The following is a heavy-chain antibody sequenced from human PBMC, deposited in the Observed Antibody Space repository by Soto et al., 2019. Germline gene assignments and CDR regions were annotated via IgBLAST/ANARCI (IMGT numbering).Heavy chain of an antibody. V-gene: IGHV1-69*13. CDR3: ARGDPDYSNYGHYYYGMDV. D-gene: IGHD4-4*01. Sequence: VASVKVSCKASGGTFSSYAISWVRQAPGQGLEWMGGIIPIFGTANYAQKFQGRVTITADESTSTAYMELSSLRSEDTAVYYCARGDPDYSNYGHYYYGMDVWGQGTTVTVSS. CDR1: GGTFSSYA. CDR2: IIPIFGTA. J-gene: IGHJ6*02.